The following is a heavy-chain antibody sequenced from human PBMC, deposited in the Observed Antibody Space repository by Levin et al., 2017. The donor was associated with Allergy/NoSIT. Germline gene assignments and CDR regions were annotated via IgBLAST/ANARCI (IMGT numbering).Heavy chain of an antibody. CDR3: ARWGAEGPYCSSTSCYFPFDY. D-gene: IGHD2-2*01. CDR1: GFTFSDYY. CDR2: ISSSGSTI. V-gene: IGHV3-11*01. Sequence: GESLKISCAASGFTFSDYYMSWIRQAPGKGLEWVSYISSSGSTIYYADSVKGRFTISRDNAKNSLYLQMNSLRAEDTAVYYCARWGAEGPYCSSTSCYFPFDYWGQGTLVTVSS. J-gene: IGHJ4*02.